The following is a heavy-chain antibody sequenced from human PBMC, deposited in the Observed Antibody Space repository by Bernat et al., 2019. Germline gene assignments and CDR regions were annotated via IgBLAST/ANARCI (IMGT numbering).Heavy chain of an antibody. V-gene: IGHV3-30-3*01. J-gene: IGHJ4*02. CDR1: GFTFSSYA. CDR3: ASGTVMATFDY. D-gene: IGHD5-24*01. Sequence: QVQLVESGGGVVQPGRSLRLSCAASGFTFSSYAMHWVRQAPGKGLEWVAVISYDGSNKYYADSVKGRFTISRDNSKNTLYLQMNSLRAEETAVYYCASGTVMATFDYWGQGTLVTVSS. CDR2: ISYDGSNK.